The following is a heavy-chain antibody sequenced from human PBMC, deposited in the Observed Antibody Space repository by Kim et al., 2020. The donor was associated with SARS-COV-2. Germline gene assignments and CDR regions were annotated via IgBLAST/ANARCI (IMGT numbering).Heavy chain of an antibody. V-gene: IGHV3-21*01. D-gene: IGHD1-1*01. CDR1: GLTFSTYS. CDR2: ISSSATYI. CDR3: AKDPARKAVERGIFDI. Sequence: GGSLRLSCAASGLTFSTYSMNWVRQAPGKGLEWVSTISSSATYIYYADSVKGRFTISRDNAQNSLYLQMNNLRADDTTVYYCAKDPARKAVERGIFDIWGQGTMVTVSS. J-gene: IGHJ3*02.